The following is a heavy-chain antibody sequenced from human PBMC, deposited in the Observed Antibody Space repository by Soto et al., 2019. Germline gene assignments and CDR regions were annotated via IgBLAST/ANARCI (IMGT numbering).Heavy chain of an antibody. Sequence: SETLSLTCTVSGGSISSYYWSWIRQPAGKGLEWIGRIYTSGSTNYNPSLKSRVTMSVDTSKNQFSLKLSSVNEEDTAVYYCARVPYYDILTGYYRPEYYYGMDVWGQGTTV. J-gene: IGHJ6*01. CDR2: IYTSGST. V-gene: IGHV4-4*07. D-gene: IGHD3-9*01. CDR1: GGSISSYY. CDR3: ARVPYYDILTGYYRPEYYYGMDV.